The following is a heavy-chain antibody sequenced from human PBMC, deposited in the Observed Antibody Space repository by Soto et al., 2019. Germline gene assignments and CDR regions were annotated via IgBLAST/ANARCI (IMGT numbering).Heavy chain of an antibody. CDR2: IRSKAYGGTT. V-gene: IGHV3-49*03. Sequence: GSLRLSCTASGFTFGDYAMSWFRQAPGRGLEWVGFIRSKAYGGTTEYAASVKGRFTISRDDSKSIAYLQMNSLKTEDTAVYYCTRAFSLSSNFDYWGQGTLVTVSS. D-gene: IGHD3-3*02. J-gene: IGHJ4*02. CDR1: GFTFGDYA. CDR3: TRAFSLSSNFDY.